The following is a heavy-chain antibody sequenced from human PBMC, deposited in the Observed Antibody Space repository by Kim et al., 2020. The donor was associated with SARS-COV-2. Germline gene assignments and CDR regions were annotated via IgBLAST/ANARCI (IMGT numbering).Heavy chain of an antibody. D-gene: IGHD4-17*01. Sequence: GGSLRLSCAASGFVFSSYGMHWVRQAPGKGLEWVAVIWHDGSGKYYSDSVKGRFTISRDNSKNTLFLQMNSLRAEDTAVYYCAREDYGGNPDYFYGMDVWGQGTTVTVSS. CDR1: GFVFSSYG. J-gene: IGHJ6*02. V-gene: IGHV3-33*01. CDR3: AREDYGGNPDYFYGMDV. CDR2: IWHDGSGK.